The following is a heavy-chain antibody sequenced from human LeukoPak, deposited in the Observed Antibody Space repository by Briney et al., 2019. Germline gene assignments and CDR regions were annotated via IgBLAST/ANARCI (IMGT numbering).Heavy chain of an antibody. CDR1: GGSISSGGYS. CDR3: TKGDKGAFDI. V-gene: IGHV4-30-2*01. Sequence: PSQTLSLTCAVSGGSISSGGYSWSWIRQPPGKGLEWIGYIYHSGSTYYNPSLKSRVTISVDRSKNQFSLKLSPVTAADTAVYYCTKGDKGAFDIWGQGTMVTVSS. D-gene: IGHD5-24*01. J-gene: IGHJ3*02. CDR2: IYHSGST.